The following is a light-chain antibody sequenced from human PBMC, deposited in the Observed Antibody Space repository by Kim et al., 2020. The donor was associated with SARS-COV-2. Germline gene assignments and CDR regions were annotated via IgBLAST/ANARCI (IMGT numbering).Light chain of an antibody. CDR2: GAS. J-gene: IGKJ1*01. CDR3: QQYNNWPTT. CDR1: QTVSSN. V-gene: IGKV3-15*01. Sequence: EIVMTQSPATLSLSPGERATLSCRVSQTVSSNLAWHQQKPGQAPNLLIYGASTRAPGIPARFSGSGSGTEFTLTISNLQSEDVAVYHCQQYNNWPTTFGQGTKVDIK.